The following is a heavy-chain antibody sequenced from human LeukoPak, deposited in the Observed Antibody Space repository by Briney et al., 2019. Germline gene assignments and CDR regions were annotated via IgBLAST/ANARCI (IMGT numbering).Heavy chain of an antibody. D-gene: IGHD3-16*01. V-gene: IGHV3-30*18. CDR2: ISYDGSNK. CDR1: GFTFSSYG. Sequence: GGSLRLSCAAPGFTFSSYGMHWVRQAPGKGLEWVAVISYDGSNKYYADSVKGRFTISRDSSKNTLYLQMNSLRAEDTAVYYCAKAQAYGGFDYWGQGTLVTVSS. J-gene: IGHJ4*02. CDR3: AKAQAYGGFDY.